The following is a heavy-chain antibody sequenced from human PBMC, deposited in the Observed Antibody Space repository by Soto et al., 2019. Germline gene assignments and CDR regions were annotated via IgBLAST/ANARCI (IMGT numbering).Heavy chain of an antibody. J-gene: IGHJ6*02. CDR1: GFTFSSYG. Sequence: GGSVGLSCAASGFTFSSYGMHWVRQAPGKGLEWVAVISYDGSNKYYADSVKGRFTISRDNSKNTLYLQMNSLRAEDTAVYYCAKALRGARNYYYYGMDVWGQGTTVTVS. CDR2: ISYDGSNK. V-gene: IGHV3-30*18. D-gene: IGHD1-26*01. CDR3: AKALRGARNYYYYGMDV.